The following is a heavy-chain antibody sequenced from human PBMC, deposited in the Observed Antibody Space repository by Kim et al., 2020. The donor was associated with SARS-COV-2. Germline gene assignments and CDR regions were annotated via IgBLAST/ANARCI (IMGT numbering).Heavy chain of an antibody. CDR3: AVVSATYGCDN. Sequence: GGSLRLSCAASGFTFSSYGMHWVRQGPGKGLEWVAVISYDGSSKNCADSVRGRFSISRDNSKNTLYLQMNSLRVEDTAVYYCAVVSATYGCDNLDQGTLV. CDR2: ISYDGSSK. CDR1: GFTFSSYG. D-gene: IGHD3-10*01. V-gene: IGHV3-30*03. J-gene: IGHJ4*02.